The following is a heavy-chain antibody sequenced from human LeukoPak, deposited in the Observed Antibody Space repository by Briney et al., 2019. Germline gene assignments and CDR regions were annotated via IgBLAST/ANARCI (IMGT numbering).Heavy chain of an antibody. D-gene: IGHD1/OR15-1a*01. CDR3: AITSARDPDAFDI. V-gene: IGHV1-8*01. CDR1: GYTFTSYD. J-gene: IGHJ3*02. Sequence: GASVKVSCKASGYTFTSYDINWVRQATGQGLEWMGWMNPNSGNTGYAQKFQGRVTITADESTSTAYMELSSLRSEDTAVYYCAITSARDPDAFDIWGQGTMVTVSS. CDR2: MNPNSGNT.